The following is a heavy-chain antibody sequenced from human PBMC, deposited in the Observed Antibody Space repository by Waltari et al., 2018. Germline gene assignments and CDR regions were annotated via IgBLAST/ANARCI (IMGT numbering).Heavy chain of an antibody. V-gene: IGHV3-15*01. Sequence: EVQLVESGGGLVKPGGALRISCAASGSTSSNSWMSWVRQAHGTGLEWVGRTKSKTDGGTTDYAAPVKGRFTISRDDSKNTLYLQMNSLKTEDTAVYYCTTDEWGSGYDPNWFDPWGQGTLVTVSS. CDR2: TKSKTDGGTT. D-gene: IGHD5-12*01. CDR1: GSTSSNSW. J-gene: IGHJ5*02. CDR3: TTDEWGSGYDPNWFDP.